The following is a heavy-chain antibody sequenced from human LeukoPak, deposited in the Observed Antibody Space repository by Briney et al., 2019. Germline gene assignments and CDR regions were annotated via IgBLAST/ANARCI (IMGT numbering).Heavy chain of an antibody. D-gene: IGHD2-2*01. CDR2: IYYSGST. CDR1: GGSISSGDYY. V-gene: IGHV4-30-4*01. CDR3: ARGVPAAYLYAYYYYGMDV. J-gene: IGHJ6*02. Sequence: SETLSLTCTVSGGSISSGDYYWSWIRQPPGKGLEWIGYIYYSGSTYYNPSLKSRVTISVDTSKNQFSLKLSSVTAADTAVYYCARGVPAAYLYAYYYYGMDVWGQGTTVTVSS.